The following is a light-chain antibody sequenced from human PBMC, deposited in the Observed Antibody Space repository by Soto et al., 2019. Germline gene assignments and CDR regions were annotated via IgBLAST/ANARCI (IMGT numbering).Light chain of an antibody. V-gene: IGKV3-20*01. CDR2: GAS. Sequence: EIVLTQSPATLSLSPGERATLSCRASQSVSSSYLAWYQQKPGQAPRLLMYGASSRATGIPDRFSGTGSGTDFTLTISRLEPEDFAVYYCQQYGSSPYTFGLGTKVDI. CDR3: QQYGSSPYT. CDR1: QSVSSSY. J-gene: IGKJ2*01.